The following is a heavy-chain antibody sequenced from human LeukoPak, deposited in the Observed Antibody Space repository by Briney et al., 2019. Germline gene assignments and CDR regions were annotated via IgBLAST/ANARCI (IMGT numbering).Heavy chain of an antibody. V-gene: IGHV4-39*07. CDR2: IYYTGNT. J-gene: IGHJ4*02. CDR3: ARDITGSFDY. Sequence: SDTLSLTCTVSGDSISTSKSYWGWIRQPPLKGLEWIGSIYYTGNTYYNASLKSRVTISVDTSKNQFSLKLSSVTAADTAVYYCARDITGSFDYWGQGNLVTVSS. CDR1: GDSISTSKSY. D-gene: IGHD1-14*01.